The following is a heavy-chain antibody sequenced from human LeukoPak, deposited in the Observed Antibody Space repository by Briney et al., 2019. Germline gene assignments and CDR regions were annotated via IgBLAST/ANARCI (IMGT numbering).Heavy chain of an antibody. J-gene: IGHJ6*03. V-gene: IGHV3-53*01. CDR1: GFTVSSNY. Sequence: GGSLRLSCAASGFTVSSNYMSWVRQAPGKGLEWVSVIYSGGSTYYADSVKGRFTISRDNSKNTLYLQMNSMRAEDTAVYYCARDRRDSTIEPPFHYYYYMDVWGKGTTVTVSS. CDR3: ARDRRDSTIEPPFHYYYYMDV. CDR2: IYSGGST. D-gene: IGHD5-24*01.